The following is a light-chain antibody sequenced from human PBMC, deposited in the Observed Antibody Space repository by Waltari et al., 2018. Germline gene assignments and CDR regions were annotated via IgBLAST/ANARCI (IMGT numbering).Light chain of an antibody. CDR1: SSDVGTYNL. CDR2: EVT. Sequence: QSALTQPASVSGSPGQSITISCTGSSSDVGTYNLVSWYQQYPGKAPKLMIYEVTKRPSGVSNRFPGSKSGNTASLTISGLQAEDEADYYCCSYAGSTTFVVFGGGTNLAVL. J-gene: IGLJ2*01. V-gene: IGLV2-23*02. CDR3: CSYAGSTTFVV.